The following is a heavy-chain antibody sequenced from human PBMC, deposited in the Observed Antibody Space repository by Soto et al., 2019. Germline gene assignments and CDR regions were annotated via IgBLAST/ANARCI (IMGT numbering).Heavy chain of an antibody. D-gene: IGHD3-10*01. CDR2: VNSDGSTT. Sequence: EVQLVESGGGLVQPGGSLRLSCAASGFTFRNYWMHWVRQAPGKGLVWVSHVNSDGSTTSYADSVKGRFTISRDNAKNTLFLQMNSLRAEDTAVYYCARYGSGTYWHYYGMDVWGQGTTVTVSS. CDR3: ARYGSGTYWHYYGMDV. J-gene: IGHJ6*02. V-gene: IGHV3-74*02. CDR1: GFTFRNYW.